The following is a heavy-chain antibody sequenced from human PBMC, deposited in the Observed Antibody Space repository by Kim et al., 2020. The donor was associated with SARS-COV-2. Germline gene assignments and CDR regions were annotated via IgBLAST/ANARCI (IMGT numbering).Heavy chain of an antibody. CDR3: ARHIAALYYFDY. CDR2: INPNSGGT. D-gene: IGHD6-13*01. V-gene: IGHV1-2*02. CDR1: GYTFTGYY. Sequence: ASVKVSCKASGYTFTGYYMHWVRQAPGQGLEWMGWINPNSGGTNYAQKFQGRVTMTRDTSISTAYMELSRLRSDDTAVYYCARHIAALYYFDYWGQGTLVTVSS. J-gene: IGHJ4*02.